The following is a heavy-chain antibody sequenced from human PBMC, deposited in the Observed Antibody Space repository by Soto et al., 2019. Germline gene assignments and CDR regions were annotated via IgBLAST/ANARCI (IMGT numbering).Heavy chain of an antibody. CDR1: GFTFSSYA. CDR2: ISYDGSNK. J-gene: IGHJ5*02. Sequence: WSLRLSCAASGFTFSSYAMHWVRQAPGKGLEWVAVISYDGSNKYYADSVKGRFTISRDNSKNTLYLQMNSLRAEDTAVYYCARDGVAGTRNNWFDPWGQGTLVTVSS. V-gene: IGHV3-30-3*01. D-gene: IGHD6-19*01. CDR3: ARDGVAGTRNNWFDP.